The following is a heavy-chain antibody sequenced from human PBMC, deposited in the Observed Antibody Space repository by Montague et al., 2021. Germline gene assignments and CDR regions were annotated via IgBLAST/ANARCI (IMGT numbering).Heavy chain of an antibody. D-gene: IGHD2-8*01. V-gene: IGHV4-39*01. J-gene: IGHJ5*02. CDR3: TRPGGYCTNDTCYFWFAP. Sequence: SETLSLTCTVSGGSISSSSYYWGWIRQPPGKGLEWIGSIYSSGSTYYNPSLKSRVTISADTSKNQFSLKLSSVTAADTAVYYCTRPGGYCTNDTCYFWFAPWGQGILVTVSS. CDR2: IYSSGST. CDR1: GGSISSSSYY.